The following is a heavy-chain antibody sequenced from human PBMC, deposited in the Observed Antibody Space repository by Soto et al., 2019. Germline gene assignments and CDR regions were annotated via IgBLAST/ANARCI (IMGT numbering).Heavy chain of an antibody. J-gene: IGHJ4*02. D-gene: IGHD1-26*01. CDR2: ISNNGNYK. Sequence: QVQLVESGGGVVQPGTSLRLSCAASGFTFSSYVMDWVRQAPGKGLEWVAVISNNGNYKYYADSVKGRFTIARDDSKNTLYLQMNSLRVEDTAVYYCAKGRWELRFVADDWCQGTLVTVSS. CDR1: GFTFSSYV. V-gene: IGHV3-30*18. CDR3: AKGRWELRFVADD.